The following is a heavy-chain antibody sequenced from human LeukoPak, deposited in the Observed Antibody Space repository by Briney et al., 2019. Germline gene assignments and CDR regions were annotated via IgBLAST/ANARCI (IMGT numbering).Heavy chain of an antibody. Sequence: GGSLRLSCAAPGFIFNKYGLVWVRQAPGKGLAWVSAISNDRGVTTYADFVKCRYSVSSDNSKIPLLLQMNSLRADDPALYYCAKGSSGYFFDLWGQGTLVTVSS. V-gene: IGHV3-23*01. J-gene: IGHJ4*02. CDR2: ISNDRGVT. CDR1: GFIFNKYG. D-gene: IGHD3-22*01. CDR3: AKGSSGYFFDL.